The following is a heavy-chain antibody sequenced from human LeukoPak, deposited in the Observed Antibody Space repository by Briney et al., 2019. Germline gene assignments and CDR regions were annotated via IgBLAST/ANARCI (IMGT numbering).Heavy chain of an antibody. CDR2: IYYSGST. D-gene: IGHD1-14*01. J-gene: IGHJ4*02. CDR1: GGSMTNSTYY. V-gene: IGHV4-39*07. CDR3: VKDFGNHATDY. Sequence: SETLSLTCTVSGGSMTNSTYYWGWIRQPPGKGLEWIGSIYYSGSTYYNPSLKSRITISVDTSKNQFSLKLNSVTAADTAVYYCVKDFGNHATDYWGQGTLVTVSS.